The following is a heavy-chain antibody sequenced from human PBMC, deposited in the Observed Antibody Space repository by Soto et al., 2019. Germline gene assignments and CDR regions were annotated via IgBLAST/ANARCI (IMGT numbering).Heavy chain of an antibody. CDR3: ARDRLPWELRTFYYYYYGMDV. J-gene: IGHJ6*02. V-gene: IGHV3-21*01. Sequence: EVQLVESGGGLVKPGGSLRLSCAASGFTFSSYSMNWVRQAPGKGLEWVSSISSSSSYIYYADSVKGRFTISRDNAKNSLYLQMNSLRAEDTAVYYCARDRLPWELRTFYYYYYGMDVWGQGTTVTVSS. CDR1: GFTFSSYS. D-gene: IGHD1-26*01. CDR2: ISSSSSYI.